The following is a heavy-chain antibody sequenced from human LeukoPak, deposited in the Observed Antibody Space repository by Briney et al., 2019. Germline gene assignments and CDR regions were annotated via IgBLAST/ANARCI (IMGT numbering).Heavy chain of an antibody. Sequence: GGSLRLSCAASGFTFSSYWMSWVRQAPGKGLEWVANIKQDESEKYYVDSVKGRFTISRDNAKNSLYLQMNSLRAEDTAVYYCARDPENLFTMIVHDVFNIWGQGTMVTVSS. CDR3: ARDPENLFTMIVHDVFNI. D-gene: IGHD3-22*01. CDR2: IKQDESEK. CDR1: GFTFSSYW. J-gene: IGHJ3*02. V-gene: IGHV3-7*01.